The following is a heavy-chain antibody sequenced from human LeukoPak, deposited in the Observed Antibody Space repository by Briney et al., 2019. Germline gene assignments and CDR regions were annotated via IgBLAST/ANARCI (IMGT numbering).Heavy chain of an antibody. CDR1: GGSISSSSYY. V-gene: IGHV4-39*01. Sequence: PSETLSLTCTVSGGSISSSSYYWGWIRQPPGKGLEWIGSIYYSGSTYYNPSLKSRVTISVDTSKNQFSLKLSSVTAADTAVYYCARHGYYYCYMDVWGKGTTVTVSS. CDR3: ARHGYYYCYMDV. CDR2: IYYSGST. J-gene: IGHJ6*03.